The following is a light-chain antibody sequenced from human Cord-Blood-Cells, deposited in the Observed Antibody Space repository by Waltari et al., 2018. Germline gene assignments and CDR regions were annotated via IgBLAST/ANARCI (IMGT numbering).Light chain of an antibody. CDR3: MQALQTPRT. CDR1: QSLLHSNGYNY. J-gene: IGKJ1*01. V-gene: IGKV2-28*01. Sequence: DIVMTQSPLSLPVTPGEPASISCRSSQSLLHSNGYNYLDWYLQKPGQSPQLLIYLGSNRASRVPDRFSGSGSGTDFTLKISRVEAEDVGVYYCMQALQTPRTLGQGTKVEIK. CDR2: LGS.